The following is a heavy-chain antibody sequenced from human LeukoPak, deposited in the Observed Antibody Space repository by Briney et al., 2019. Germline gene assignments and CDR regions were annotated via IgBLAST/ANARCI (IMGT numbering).Heavy chain of an antibody. CDR3: ARDGVAGTYHQFDY. V-gene: IGHV1-18*01. CDR2: ISAYNGNT. Sequence: GASVKVSCKASGYTFPSYGIRWVRPAPGQGLEWMGWISAYNGNTNYAQKLQGRVTMTTDTSTSTAYMELRSLRSDDTAVYYCARDGVAGTYHQFDYWGQGTLVTVSS. D-gene: IGHD6-19*01. CDR1: GYTFPSYG. J-gene: IGHJ4*02.